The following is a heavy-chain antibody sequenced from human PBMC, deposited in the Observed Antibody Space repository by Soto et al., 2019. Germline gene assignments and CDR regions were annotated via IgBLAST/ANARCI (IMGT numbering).Heavy chain of an antibody. J-gene: IGHJ4*02. CDR1: GFTFSSYA. CDR2: ISSNGGST. Sequence: GGSLRLSCAASGFTFSSYAMHWVRQAPGKGLEYVSAISSNGGSTYYANSVKGRFTISRDNSKNTLYLQMGSLRAEDMAVYYCARGPGYYFEYWGQGTLVTVSS. CDR3: ARGPGYYFEY. V-gene: IGHV3-64*01.